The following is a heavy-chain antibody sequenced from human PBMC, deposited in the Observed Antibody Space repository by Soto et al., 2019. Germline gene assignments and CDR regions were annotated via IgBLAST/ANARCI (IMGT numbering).Heavy chain of an antibody. D-gene: IGHD6-6*01. V-gene: IGHV3-23*01. CDR2: ISGSGGST. CDR3: AKDWEYSSSRGANWFDP. J-gene: IGHJ5*02. Sequence: GGSLRLSCAASGFTFSSYAMSWVRQAPGKGLEWVSAISGSGGSTYYADSVKGRFTISRDNSKNTRYLQMNSLGAEDTAVYYCAKDWEYSSSRGANWFDPWGQGTLVTVSS. CDR1: GFTFSSYA.